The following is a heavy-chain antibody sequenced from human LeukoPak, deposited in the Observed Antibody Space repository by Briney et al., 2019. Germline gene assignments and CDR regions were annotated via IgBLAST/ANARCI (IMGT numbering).Heavy chain of an antibody. J-gene: IGHJ3*02. CDR3: ARGLRYFDWLLNHDAFDI. CDR1: GFTFISYW. D-gene: IGHD3-9*01. V-gene: IGHV3-7*01. Sequence: GGSLRLSCAASGFTFISYWMSWVRQAPGKGLEWVANIKQDGSEKYYVDSVKGRFTISIDNAKNSLYLQMNSLRAEDTAVYYCARGLRYFDWLLNHDAFDIWGQGTMVTVSS. CDR2: IKQDGSEK.